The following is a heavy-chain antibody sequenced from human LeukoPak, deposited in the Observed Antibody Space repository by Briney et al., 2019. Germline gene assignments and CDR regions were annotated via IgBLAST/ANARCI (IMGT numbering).Heavy chain of an antibody. J-gene: IGHJ4*02. Sequence: PGGSLRLSCAASGFTFSSYGMHWVRQAPGMGLEWVAVISYDGSNKYYADSVKGRFTISRDNSKNTLYLQMNSLRAEDTAVYYCAKDTGPSIQHADWWLFSGPADYWGQGTLVTVSS. CDR1: GFTFSSYG. D-gene: IGHD3-22*01. CDR2: ISYDGSNK. CDR3: AKDTGPSIQHADWWLFSGPADY. V-gene: IGHV3-30*18.